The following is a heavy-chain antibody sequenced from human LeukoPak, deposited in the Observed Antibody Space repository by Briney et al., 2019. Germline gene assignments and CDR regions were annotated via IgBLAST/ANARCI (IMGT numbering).Heavy chain of an antibody. CDR3: ARGWDYYDSSGYYY. D-gene: IGHD3-22*01. J-gene: IGHJ4*02. Sequence: GGSLRLSCAASGFTFSSYEMNWVRQAPGKGLEWVSYISSGSTIYYADSVKGRFTISRDNAKNSLYLQMNNLRAEDTAVYYCARGWDYYDSSGYYYWGQGTLVTVSS. CDR1: GFTFSSYE. CDR2: ISSGSTI. V-gene: IGHV3-48*03.